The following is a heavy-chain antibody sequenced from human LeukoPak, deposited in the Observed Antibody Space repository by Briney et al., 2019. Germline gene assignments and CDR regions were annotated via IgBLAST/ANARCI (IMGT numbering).Heavy chain of an antibody. CDR3: ARVSEIPCDGLDYGMDV. Sequence: SETLSLTCTVSGGSISSYYRSWIRQPPGKGLEWIGYIYYSGSTNYNPYLKSRVTISVDKSKNQFSLKLSSVTTADTAVYYCARVSEIPCDGLDYGMDVWGQGTTVTVSS. D-gene: IGHD2-2*02. J-gene: IGHJ6*02. V-gene: IGHV4-59*01. CDR2: IYYSGST. CDR1: GGSISSYY.